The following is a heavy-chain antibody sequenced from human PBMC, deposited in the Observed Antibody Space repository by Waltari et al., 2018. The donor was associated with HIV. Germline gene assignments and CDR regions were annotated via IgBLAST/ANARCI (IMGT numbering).Heavy chain of an antibody. D-gene: IGHD3-16*01. V-gene: IGHV3-15*01. CDR1: GFTFSDAW. CDR2: IKSNTDGWTT. CDR3: TTVGGGTRDY. Sequence: EVLLVESGGGLGKPGGSLRLSCAASGFTFSDAWMSWVRQAPGKGVEWVGRIKSNTDGWTTDYAAPVKGRFTISRDDSKTTLYLEMNSLKTEDTAVYYCTTVGGGTRDYWGQGTLITVSS. J-gene: IGHJ4*02.